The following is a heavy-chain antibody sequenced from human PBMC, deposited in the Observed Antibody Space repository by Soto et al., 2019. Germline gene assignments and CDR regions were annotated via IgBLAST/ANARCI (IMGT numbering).Heavy chain of an antibody. CDR1: GGSISSSSYY. CDR3: ARQYGSYSVDY. CDR2: IYYSGGT. J-gene: IGHJ4*02. D-gene: IGHD1-26*01. V-gene: IGHV4-39*01. Sequence: QLQLQESGPGLVKPSETLSLTCIVSGGSISSSSYYWGWIRQPPGKGLGWIGSIYYSGGTYYNPSLKTRVTKSVDTSKNQFSLKLSSVTAEDTAVYYCARQYGSYSVDYWGQGTLVTVSS.